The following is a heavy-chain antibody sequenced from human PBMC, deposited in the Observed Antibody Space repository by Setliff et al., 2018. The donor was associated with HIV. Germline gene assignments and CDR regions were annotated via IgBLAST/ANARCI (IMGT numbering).Heavy chain of an antibody. CDR1: GGSISTSY. D-gene: IGHD6-13*01. Sequence: ASETLSLTCTVSGGSISTSYWNWIRQPPGKGLEWIGYIYNTGSTYHSPSLESRVTISIDTSKNQFSLKLSSVTAADTAVYFCARGRGSSSSWPIDYWGQGTLVTVSS. CDR2: IYNTGST. CDR3: ARGRGSSSSWPIDY. V-gene: IGHV4-59*12. J-gene: IGHJ4*02.